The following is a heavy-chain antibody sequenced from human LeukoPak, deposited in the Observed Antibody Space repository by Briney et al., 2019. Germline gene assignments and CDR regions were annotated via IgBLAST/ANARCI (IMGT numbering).Heavy chain of an antibody. J-gene: IGHJ3*02. CDR2: ISSSSSYI. CDR1: GFTFSSYS. Sequence: GGSLRLSCAASGFTFSSYSMNWVRQAPGKGLEWVSSISSSSSYIYYADSVKGRFTISRDNAKNSLYLQMNSLRAEDTAVYYWARDRIQLWLDAFDIWGQGTMVTVSS. D-gene: IGHD5-18*01. V-gene: IGHV3-21*01. CDR3: ARDRIQLWLDAFDI.